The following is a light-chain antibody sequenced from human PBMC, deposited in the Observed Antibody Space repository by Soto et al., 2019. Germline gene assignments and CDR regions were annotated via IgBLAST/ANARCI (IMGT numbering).Light chain of an antibody. J-gene: IGKJ2*01. CDR1: QSIGNW. V-gene: IGKV1-5*03. Sequence: DIQMTQSPSTLSASEGDRVTITCRANQSIGNWLAWYQQKTGKAPKLLIYKASILQSGVPARFSGSGSGTEFTLTISSLQPDDFATYYCQQYDSYPFTFGQGTKLEIK. CDR2: KAS. CDR3: QQYDSYPFT.